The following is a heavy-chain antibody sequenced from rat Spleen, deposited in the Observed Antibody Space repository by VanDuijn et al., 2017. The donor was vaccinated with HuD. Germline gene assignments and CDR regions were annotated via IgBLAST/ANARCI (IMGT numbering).Heavy chain of an antibody. CDR2: ISGGGST. V-gene: IGHV2S12*01. Sequence: QVQLKESGPGLVQPSQTLSLTCTVSGFSLITNGVSWVRQPPGKGLEWIAAISGGGSTYYNSAIKSRLSISRDTSKSQVFLKMNSLQTEDTAMYFCARGSVFFDYWGQGVMVTVSS. D-gene: IGHD4-1*01. CDR3: ARGSVFFDY. CDR1: GFSLITNG. J-gene: IGHJ2*01.